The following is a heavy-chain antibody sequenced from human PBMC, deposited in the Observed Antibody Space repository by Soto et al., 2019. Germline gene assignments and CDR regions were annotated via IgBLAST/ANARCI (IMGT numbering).Heavy chain of an antibody. CDR3: AHRSGQGPGSGSYYHTYYYYGMDV. V-gene: IGHV2-5*01. CDR1: GFSLSTSGVG. Sequence: QITLKESGPTLVKPTQTLTLTCTFSGFSLSTSGVGVGWIRQPPGKALEWLALIYWNDDKRYSPSLKSRLTITKDTSKSQVVLTMTNMDPVDTATYYCAHRSGQGPGSGSYYHTYYYYGMDVWGQGTTVTVSS. D-gene: IGHD3-10*01. CDR2: IYWNDDK. J-gene: IGHJ6*02.